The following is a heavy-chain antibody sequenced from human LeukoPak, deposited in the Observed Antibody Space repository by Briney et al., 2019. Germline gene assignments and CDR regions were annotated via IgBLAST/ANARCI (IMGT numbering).Heavy chain of an antibody. D-gene: IGHD5-24*01. CDR1: GPSISSYY. V-gene: IGHV4-59*01. J-gene: IGHJ3*02. CDR2: IYYSGST. Sequence: SETLSLTCTVSGPSISSYYWSWIRQPPGKGLECLGYIYYSGSTNYNPSLKSRVTISVDTSKNQFSQKLSSVTAADTAVYYCARDRATFSGVGRRRDGREGAFDSWGQGTMVTVSS. CDR3: ARDRATFSGVGRRRDGREGAFDS.